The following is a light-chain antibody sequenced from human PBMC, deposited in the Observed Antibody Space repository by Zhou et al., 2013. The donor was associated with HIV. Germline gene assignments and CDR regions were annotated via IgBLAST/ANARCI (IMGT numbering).Light chain of an antibody. CDR3: QQYGSSPLT. Sequence: EIVLTQSPATLSLSPGERATLSCRASQSVSSYLAWYQQKPGQAPRLLIYDASTRATGIPARFSGSGSGTDFTLSISSLEPEDFAVYCCQQYGSSPLTFGGGTKVGDQT. V-gene: IGKV3-11*01. J-gene: IGKJ4*01. CDR2: DAS. CDR1: QSVSSY.